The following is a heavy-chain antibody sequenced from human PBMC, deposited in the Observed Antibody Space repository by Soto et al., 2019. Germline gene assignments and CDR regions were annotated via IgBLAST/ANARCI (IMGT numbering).Heavy chain of an antibody. V-gene: IGHV2-5*02. D-gene: IGHD3-10*01. Sequence: ESGPTLLNPTQTLTLTCSFSGFSLSPSGVGVGWIRQPPGKALGWLALIYWDDDKRYSPSLESTLTITKDTSKNQVVLTMTNMDPLDTATYYCAHVTYYYGSVHFDSWGQGTPVTVSS. CDR1: GFSLSPSGVG. CDR2: IYWDDDK. CDR3: AHVTYYYGSVHFDS. J-gene: IGHJ4*02.